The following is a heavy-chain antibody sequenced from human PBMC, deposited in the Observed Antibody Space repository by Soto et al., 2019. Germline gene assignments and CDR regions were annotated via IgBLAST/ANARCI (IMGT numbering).Heavy chain of an antibody. CDR2: INPSGGST. CDR3: ARYSSSWPAYYYGMDV. J-gene: IGHJ6*02. D-gene: IGHD6-13*01. Sequence: GASVKVSCKASGYTFTSYYMHWVRQAPGQGLEWMGIINPSGGSTSYAQKFQGRVTMTRDTSTSTVYMELSSLRSEDTAVYYCARYSSSWPAYYYGMDVWGQGTTVTVSS. CDR1: GYTFTSYY. V-gene: IGHV1-46*01.